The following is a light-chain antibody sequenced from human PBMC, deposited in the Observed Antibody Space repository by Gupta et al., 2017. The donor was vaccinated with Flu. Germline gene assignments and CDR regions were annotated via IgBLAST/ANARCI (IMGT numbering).Light chain of an antibody. J-gene: IGLJ3*02. Sequence: RWVQQKPGQDRLLLIYRDERRTAGAPDRFSGSTSGTTVTLTIRGGQIEDEDDYFCDSTGDNNWVFGGGTKLTVL. V-gene: IGLV3-27*01. CDR3: DSTGDNNWV. CDR2: RDE.